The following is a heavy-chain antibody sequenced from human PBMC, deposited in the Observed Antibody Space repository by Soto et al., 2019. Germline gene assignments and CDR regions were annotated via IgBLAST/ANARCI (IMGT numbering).Heavy chain of an antibody. J-gene: IGHJ4*02. CDR3: ARDVVGSSSWYRYGY. CDR1: GFTFSSYS. V-gene: IGHV3-48*02. D-gene: IGHD6-13*01. Sequence: EVQLVESGGGLVQPGGSLRLSCAASGFTFSSYSMNWVRQAPGKGLEWVSYISSSSSTIYYADSVKGRFTISRDNAKNSLYRQMNSLRDEDTAVYYCARDVVGSSSWYRYGYWGQGTLVTVSS. CDR2: ISSSSSTI.